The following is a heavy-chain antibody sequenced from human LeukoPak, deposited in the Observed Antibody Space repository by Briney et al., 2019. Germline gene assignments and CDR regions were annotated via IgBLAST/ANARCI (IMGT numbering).Heavy chain of an antibody. J-gene: IGHJ3*02. Sequence: GGSLRLSCAASGFTFSSYAMSWVRQAPGKGLEWVSAISGSGGSTYYADSVKGRFTISRDNSKNTLYLQMNSLRAEDTAVYYCARDRGLTGTNDAFDIWGQGTMVTVSS. CDR3: ARDRGLTGTNDAFDI. V-gene: IGHV3-23*01. D-gene: IGHD1-20*01. CDR1: GFTFSSYA. CDR2: ISGSGGST.